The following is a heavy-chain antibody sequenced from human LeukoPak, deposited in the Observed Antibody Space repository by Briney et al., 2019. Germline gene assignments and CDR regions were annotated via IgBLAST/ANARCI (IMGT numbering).Heavy chain of an antibody. CDR3: ARGRELITSSFDY. Sequence: SETLSLTCAVYGGSFSGYYWSWIRQPPGKGLEWIGEINHSGSTNYNPSLKSRVTISVDTSKNQFSLKLSSVTAADTAVYYCARGRELITSSFDYWGQGTLVTVSS. V-gene: IGHV4-34*01. CDR1: GGSFSGYY. CDR2: INHSGST. J-gene: IGHJ4*02. D-gene: IGHD1-26*01.